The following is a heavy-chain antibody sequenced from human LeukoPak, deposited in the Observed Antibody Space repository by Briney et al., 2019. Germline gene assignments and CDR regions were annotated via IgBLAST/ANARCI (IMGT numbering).Heavy chain of an antibody. CDR1: GFTVSSNY. CDR3: ARDFTYYYDSSGLDP. J-gene: IGHJ5*02. CDR2: IYSGGST. Sequence: GGSVRLSCAASGFTVSSNYMSWVRQAPGKGLEWVSVIYSGGSTYYADSVKGRFTISRDNSKNTLYLQMNSLRAEDTAVYYCARDFTYYYDSSGLDPWGQGTLVTVSS. V-gene: IGHV3-66*02. D-gene: IGHD3-22*01.